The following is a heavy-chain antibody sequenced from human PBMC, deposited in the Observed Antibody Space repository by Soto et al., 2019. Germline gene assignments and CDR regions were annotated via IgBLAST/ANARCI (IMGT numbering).Heavy chain of an antibody. Sequence: SEPLSLTCAVSGGSLSSGYYWGWVRRRPGRGLEWIGSIYHSETTYYTRSLKSRVTISLDTSRNQFSLKLSSVTAAESAGDNWARKDNVGYHPYSGQVTQMTVS. CDR3: ARKDNVGYHPY. D-gene: IGHD5-12*01. V-gene: IGHV4-38-2*01. CDR2: IYHSETT. J-gene: IGHJ4*02. CDR1: GGSLSSGYY.